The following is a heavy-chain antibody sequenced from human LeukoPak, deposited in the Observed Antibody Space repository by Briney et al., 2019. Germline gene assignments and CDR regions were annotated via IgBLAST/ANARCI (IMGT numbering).Heavy chain of an antibody. CDR1: GGSISSYY. J-gene: IGHJ4*02. D-gene: IGHD1-1*01. Sequence: LETLSLTCTVSGGSISSYYWTWIRQPPGKALEWIGTIYHSGSTDDNPSLKSRVTMSVDTSKNQFSLKLTSVTAADTAVYYCARHAQRKFFDYWGQGTLVTVSS. CDR2: IYHSGST. V-gene: IGHV4-59*08. CDR3: ARHAQRKFFDY.